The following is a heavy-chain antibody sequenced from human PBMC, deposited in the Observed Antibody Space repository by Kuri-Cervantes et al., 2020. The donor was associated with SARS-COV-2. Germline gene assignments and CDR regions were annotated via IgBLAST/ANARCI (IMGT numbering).Heavy chain of an antibody. CDR3: ARDLLNVWSGYYYYYGMDV. CDR1: GFTFSSYA. Sequence: GGSLRLSCAASGFTFSSYAMHWVRQAPGKGLEWVSYISSSSSTIYYADSVKGRFTISRDNAKNSLYLQMNSLRDEDTAVYYCARDLLNVWSGYYYYYGMDVWGQGTTVTVSS. D-gene: IGHD3-3*01. CDR2: ISSSSSTI. V-gene: IGHV3-48*02. J-gene: IGHJ6*02.